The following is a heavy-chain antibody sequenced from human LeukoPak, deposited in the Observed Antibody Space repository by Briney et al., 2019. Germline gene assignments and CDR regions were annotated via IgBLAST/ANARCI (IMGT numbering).Heavy chain of an antibody. V-gene: IGHV5-51*01. Sequence: GESLKISCKGSGYGFTTYSIGWVRQMPGKGLEWMGGIYPGNSDTRYSPSFQGHVTISADKPITTAYLQWSSLKASDTAMYYCTRRAATLIRGVIIMGDYWGQGTLVTVSS. D-gene: IGHD3-10*01. CDR2: IYPGNSDT. CDR1: GYGFTTYS. CDR3: TRRAATLIRGVIIMGDY. J-gene: IGHJ4*02.